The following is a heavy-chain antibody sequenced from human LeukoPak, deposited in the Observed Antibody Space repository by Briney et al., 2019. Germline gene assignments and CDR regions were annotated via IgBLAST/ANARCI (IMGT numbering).Heavy chain of an antibody. Sequence: PGGSLRLSCAASGFTFSSYSMNWVRQAPGKGLEWVSYISSSSSTIYYADSVKGRFTISRDNAKNSLYLQMNSLRAEDTAVYYCAREDRITMIVVVLDYWGQGTLVTVSS. CDR1: GFTFSSYS. CDR2: ISSSSSTI. V-gene: IGHV3-48*04. D-gene: IGHD3-22*01. CDR3: AREDRITMIVVVLDY. J-gene: IGHJ4*02.